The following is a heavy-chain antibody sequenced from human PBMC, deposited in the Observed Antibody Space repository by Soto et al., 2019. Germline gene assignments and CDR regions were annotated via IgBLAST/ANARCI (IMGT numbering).Heavy chain of an antibody. J-gene: IGHJ3*02. CDR2: IYPGDSDT. CDR1: GYSFTSYW. Sequence: PGESLKISCKGSGYSFTSYWIGWVRQMPGKGLEWMGIIYPGDSDTRYSPSFQGQVTISADKSISTAYLQWSSLKASDTAMYYCARKGIAAAGTEDDAFDIWGQGTMVTVSS. V-gene: IGHV5-51*01. D-gene: IGHD6-13*01. CDR3: ARKGIAAAGTEDDAFDI.